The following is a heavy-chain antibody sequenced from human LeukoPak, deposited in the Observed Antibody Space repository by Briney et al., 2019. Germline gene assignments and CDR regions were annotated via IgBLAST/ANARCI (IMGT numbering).Heavy chain of an antibody. CDR1: GGSISSYY. D-gene: IGHD6-13*01. V-gene: IGHV4-4*07. CDR2: IYTSGST. CDR3: ARDLGYSSSWWNYFDY. Sequence: SETLSLTCTVSGGSISSYYWSWIRQPAGRGLEWIGRIYTSGSTNYNPSLKSRVTMSVDTSKNQFSLKLSSVTAADTAVYYCARDLGYSSSWWNYFDYWGQGTLVTVSS. J-gene: IGHJ4*02.